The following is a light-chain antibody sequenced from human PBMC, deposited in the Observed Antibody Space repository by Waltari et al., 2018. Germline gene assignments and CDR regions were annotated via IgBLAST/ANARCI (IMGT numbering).Light chain of an antibody. CDR2: EVS. V-gene: IGLV2-18*02. CDR1: SSXVXXXNR. CDR3: SSYTSSXXV. J-gene: IGLJ2*01. Sequence: QSALTQPPSVSGSPGQSVTISCTGTSSXVXXXNRVSWYQQPPGTAPKLMIYEVSNRPSGVPDRFSGYKSGNTASLTISGRQAEDEADYYCSSYTSSXXVFXGGTKLTVL.